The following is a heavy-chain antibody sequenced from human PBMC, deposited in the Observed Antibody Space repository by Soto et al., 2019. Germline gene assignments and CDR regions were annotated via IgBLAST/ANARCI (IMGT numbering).Heavy chain of an antibody. V-gene: IGHV3-72*01. Sequence: EVQLVESGGGLVQPGGSLRLSCAASGLIFSDYHMDWVRQAPGKGLEWVGRIRRKANSYTTEYAASVKGRFTISRDDSKNSLYLQINRLKSEDTAVYYCAVLGGGSGGSSGMDVWGQGTTVTVSS. CDR3: AVLGGGSGGSSGMDV. J-gene: IGHJ6*02. CDR1: GLIFSDYH. CDR2: IRRKANSYTT. D-gene: IGHD6-19*01.